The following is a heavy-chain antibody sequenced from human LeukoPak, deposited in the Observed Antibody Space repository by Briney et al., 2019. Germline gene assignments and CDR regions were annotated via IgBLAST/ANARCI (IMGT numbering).Heavy chain of an antibody. CDR3: ARGENSGRGAFDI. J-gene: IGHJ3*02. CDR2: IWYDGSNK. V-gene: IGHV3-30*12. Sequence: GGSLRLSCAASGFIFNNFGMHWVRQAPGKGLEWVAFIWYDGSNKYYADSVKGRFTISRDNSKNTLYLQMNSLRAEDTAVYYCARGENSGRGAFDIWGQGTMVTVSS. CDR1: GFIFNNFG. D-gene: IGHD1-26*01.